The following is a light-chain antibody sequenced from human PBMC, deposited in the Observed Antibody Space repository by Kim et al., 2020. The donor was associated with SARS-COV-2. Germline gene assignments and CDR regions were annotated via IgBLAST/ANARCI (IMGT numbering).Light chain of an antibody. CDR2: ATS. CDR1: QSISSD. V-gene: IGKV1-39*01. CDR3: HHRYIIPFT. Sequence: DIQMTQSPSSLSASVGDRVTITCRASQSISSDLNWYQQKPGKAPKLLIYATSTLQSGVASRFSGSGSGTDFTLTISSLQPEDFATYTCHHRYIIPFTFGEGTKVDIK. J-gene: IGKJ4*01.